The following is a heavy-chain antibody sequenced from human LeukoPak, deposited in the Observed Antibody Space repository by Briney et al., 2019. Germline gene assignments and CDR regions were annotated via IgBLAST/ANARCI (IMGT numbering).Heavy chain of an antibody. J-gene: IGHJ4*02. CDR3: AKDHGWELLRLDY. CDR1: GFTFSDYY. CDR2: ISSSGSTI. Sequence: PGGSLRLSCAASGFTFSDYYMSWLRQAPGKGLEWVSYISSSGSTISYADSVKGRFTTSRDNAKKSLYLQMNSLRAEDTAVYYCAKDHGWELLRLDYWGQGTLVTVSS. D-gene: IGHD1-26*01. V-gene: IGHV3-11*04.